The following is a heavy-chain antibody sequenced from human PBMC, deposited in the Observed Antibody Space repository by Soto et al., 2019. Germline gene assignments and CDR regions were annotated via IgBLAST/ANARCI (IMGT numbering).Heavy chain of an antibody. CDR2: IHYSGST. J-gene: IGHJ1*01. CDR1: GDSISSNSYY. Sequence: HLQLQESGPGLVKPSETLSLTCTVSGDSISSNSYYWGWIRQSPGKGLVWIATIHYSGSTYYNASIKSRVTISMDTSKILFSLKLVSVTAADAALYYCVRPSGGGYKTLGYWGQGTMVIVSS. CDR3: VRPSGGGYKTLGY. D-gene: IGHD3-22*01. V-gene: IGHV4-39*01.